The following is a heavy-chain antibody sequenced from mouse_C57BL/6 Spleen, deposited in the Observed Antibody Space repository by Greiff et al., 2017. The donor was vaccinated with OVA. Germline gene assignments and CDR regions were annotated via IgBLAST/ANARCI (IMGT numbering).Heavy chain of an antibody. CDR1: GYAFSSSW. J-gene: IGHJ3*01. V-gene: IGHV1-82*01. D-gene: IGHD1-1*01. CDR3: GSGYAY. Sequence: VQLQQSGPELVKPGASVKISCKASGYAFSSSWMNWVKQRPGKGLEWIGRIYPGDGDTNYNGKFKGKATLTADKSSSTAYMQLSSLTSEGSAVYCCGSGYAYWGQGTLVTVSA. CDR2: IYPGDGDT.